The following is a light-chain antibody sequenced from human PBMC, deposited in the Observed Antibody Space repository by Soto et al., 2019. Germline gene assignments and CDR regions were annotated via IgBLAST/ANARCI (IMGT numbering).Light chain of an antibody. J-gene: IGKJ1*01. CDR1: QSLSSN. CDR2: GAS. V-gene: IGKV3-15*01. Sequence: EIVMTQSLATLSVSPGERATLSCRASQSLSSNLAWYQQKPGKAPRLLIYGASSRATGIPARFSGSGSGTEFTLTISSLQSEDFAVHYCQQYYSLPQKTFGQVGEVDIK. CDR3: QQYYSLPQKT.